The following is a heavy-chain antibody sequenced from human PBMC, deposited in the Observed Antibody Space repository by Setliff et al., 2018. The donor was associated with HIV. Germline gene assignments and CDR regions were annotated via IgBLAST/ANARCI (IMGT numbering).Heavy chain of an antibody. J-gene: IGHJ1*01. CDR1: GFTFDDYG. CDR3: ARDEGISGYYYDSAEYFQH. V-gene: IGHV3-20*04. CDR2: INWNGGST. D-gene: IGHD3-22*01. Sequence: GGSLRLSCAASGFTFDDYGMSWVRQAPGKGLEWVAGINWNGGSTSYADSVKGRFIISRDNAKNSLYLQMNSLRAEDTALYYCARDEGISGYYYDSAEYFQHWGQGTRVTSPQ.